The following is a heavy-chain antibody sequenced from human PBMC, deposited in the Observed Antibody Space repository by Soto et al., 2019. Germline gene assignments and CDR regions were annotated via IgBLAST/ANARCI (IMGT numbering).Heavy chain of an antibody. J-gene: IGHJ5*02. D-gene: IGHD4-17*01. CDR1: GVSISSDNYY. CDR3: ASPVAYGDYGRFDP. CDR2: IYYRGTT. V-gene: IGHV4-39*01. Sequence: QLQLQESGPGLVKPSETLSLTCTVSGVSISSDNYYWGWIRQPPGKGLEWIGSIYYRGTTYYTPSLKSRVTRSVDTSKNQFSLKLSSVTAADSAVYSCASPVAYGDYGRFDPWGHGTLVTVAS.